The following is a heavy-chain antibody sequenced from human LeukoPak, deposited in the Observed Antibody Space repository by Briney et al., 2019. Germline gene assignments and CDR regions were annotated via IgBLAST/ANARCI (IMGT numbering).Heavy chain of an antibody. V-gene: IGHV1-24*01. CDR1: GYTLTELS. CDR3: MSAFYMDV. Sequence: ASVKVSCKVSGYTLTELSIHWVRQPPGKGLEWMGSFDPEGGETIHAQKFQGRVTMTADTSTDTAYMELSSLTSDDTAVYYCMSAFYMDVWGEGTTVTVSS. D-gene: IGHD5/OR15-5a*01. CDR2: FDPEGGET. J-gene: IGHJ6*03.